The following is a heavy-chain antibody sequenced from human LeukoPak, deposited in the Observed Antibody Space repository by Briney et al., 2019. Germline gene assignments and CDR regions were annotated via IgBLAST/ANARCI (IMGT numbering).Heavy chain of an antibody. V-gene: IGHV1-46*01. CDR3: AREKGAYGDLVSYFDY. CDR2: INPSGGST. Sequence: GASVKVSCKASGYTFTSYYMHWVRQAPGQGLEWMGIINPSGGSTSYAQKFQGRVTMTRDMSTSTVYMELSSLRSEDTAVYYCAREKGAYGDLVSYFDYWGQGTLVTVSS. CDR1: GYTFTSYY. J-gene: IGHJ4*02. D-gene: IGHD4-17*01.